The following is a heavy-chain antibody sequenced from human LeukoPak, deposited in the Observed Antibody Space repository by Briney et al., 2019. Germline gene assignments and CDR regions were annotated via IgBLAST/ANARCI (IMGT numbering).Heavy chain of an antibody. CDR3: ARQGPYSSSSLDAFDI. V-gene: IGHV5-51*01. CDR2: IYPGDSDT. D-gene: IGHD6-6*01. Sequence: PGESLKISCKGSGYSFTSYWIGWVRQMPGKGLEWMGIIYPGDSDTRYSPSFQGQVTISADKSISTAYLQWSSLKASDTAMYYCARQGPYSSSSLDAFDIWGQGTMVTVSS. CDR1: GYSFTSYW. J-gene: IGHJ3*02.